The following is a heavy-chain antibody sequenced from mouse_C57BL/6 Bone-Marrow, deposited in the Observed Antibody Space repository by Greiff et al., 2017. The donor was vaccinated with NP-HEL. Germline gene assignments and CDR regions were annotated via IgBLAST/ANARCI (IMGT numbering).Heavy chain of an antibody. J-gene: IGHJ2*01. CDR3: VRPRYDYDEVYYFDY. CDR1: GFSFNTYA. D-gene: IGHD2-4*01. V-gene: IGHV10-1*01. Sequence: EVQLQESGGGLVQPKGSLKLSCAASGFSFNTYAMNWVRQAPGKGLEWVARIRSKSNNYATYYADSVKDRFTISRDDSESMLYLQMNNLKTEDTAMYYCVRPRYDYDEVYYFDYWGQGTTLTVSS. CDR2: IRSKSNNYAT.